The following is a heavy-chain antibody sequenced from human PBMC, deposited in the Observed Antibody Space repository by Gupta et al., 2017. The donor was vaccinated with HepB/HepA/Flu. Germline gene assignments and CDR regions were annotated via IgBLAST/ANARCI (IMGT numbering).Heavy chain of an antibody. D-gene: IGHD3-22*01. J-gene: IGHJ3*02. Sequence: EVQLVESGGGLVQPGRSLRLSCAASGFTFEDYAMSWVRQAPGKGLEWVSGISWNSGSIGYADSVKGRFTSSRDNAKNSLYLQMNTLRAEETALYYCAKAHYETSGYYYSAFDIWGQGTMVTVSS. CDR3: AKAHYETSGYYYSAFDI. CDR1: GFTFEDYA. CDR2: ISWNSGSI. V-gene: IGHV3-9*01.